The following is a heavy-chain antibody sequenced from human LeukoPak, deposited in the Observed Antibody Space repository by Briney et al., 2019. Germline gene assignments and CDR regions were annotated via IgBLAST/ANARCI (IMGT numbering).Heavy chain of an antibody. Sequence: PGGSLRLSCAASGFTFSSYGMHWVRQAPGKGLEWVAVIWYDGSNKYYADSVKGRFTISRDNSKNTLYLQMNSLRAEDTAVYYCARDPYYSSSWYDPIGYYYYGMDVWGQGTTVTVSS. V-gene: IGHV3-33*01. CDR3: ARDPYYSSSWYDPIGYYYYGMDV. D-gene: IGHD6-13*01. CDR2: IWYDGSNK. CDR1: GFTFSSYG. J-gene: IGHJ6*02.